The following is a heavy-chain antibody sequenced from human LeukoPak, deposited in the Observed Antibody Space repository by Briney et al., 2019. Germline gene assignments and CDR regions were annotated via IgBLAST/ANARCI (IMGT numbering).Heavy chain of an antibody. J-gene: IGHJ4*02. D-gene: IGHD4-11*01. CDR1: GYSISSGYY. Sequence: PSETLSLTCAVSGYSISSGYYWGWIRQPPGKGLEWIGSIYHSGSTYYNPSLKSRVTISVDTSKNQFSLKLSSVTAADTAVYYCARYPGDYSNSLGYFDYWGQGTLVTVSS. V-gene: IGHV4-38-2*01. CDR2: IYHSGST. CDR3: ARYPGDYSNSLGYFDY.